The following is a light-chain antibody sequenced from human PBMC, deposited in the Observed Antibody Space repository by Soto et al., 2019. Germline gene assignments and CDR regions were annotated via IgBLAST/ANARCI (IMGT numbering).Light chain of an antibody. V-gene: IGKV1-5*01. CDR1: QSISDW. CDR2: DAS. CDR3: QEYKSAT. J-gene: IGKJ2*01. Sequence: DIQMTQSPSTLSASVGDRVTITCRASQSISDWLAWYQQKPGKAPKLLLYDASTLQSGVPSRFSGSGSGTEFTLTISSLQPDDFATYYCQEYKSATFGQGTKLEIE.